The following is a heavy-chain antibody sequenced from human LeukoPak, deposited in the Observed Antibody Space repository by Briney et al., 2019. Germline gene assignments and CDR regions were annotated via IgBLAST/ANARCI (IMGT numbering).Heavy chain of an antibody. CDR3: VRGYGSGNYFANWFDP. Sequence: GGSLRLSCAASGFTFSSYWMSWVRQAPGPGLEWVANINQDGREKYYLDSVKGRFTISRDNAKNSLYLQMNSLRAEDTAVYYCVRGYGSGNYFANWFDPWGQGTLVTVST. CDR1: GFTFSSYW. CDR2: INQDGREK. J-gene: IGHJ5*02. D-gene: IGHD3-10*01. V-gene: IGHV3-7*04.